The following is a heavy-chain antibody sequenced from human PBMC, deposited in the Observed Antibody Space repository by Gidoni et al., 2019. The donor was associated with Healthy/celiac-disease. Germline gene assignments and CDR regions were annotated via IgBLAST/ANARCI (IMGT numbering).Heavy chain of an antibody. CDR1: GFTFRGSA. CDR3: TTHDYGDYVSYWYFDL. D-gene: IGHD4-17*01. J-gene: IGHJ2*01. V-gene: IGHV3-73*02. CDR2: IRSKANRYAT. Sequence: EVQLVESGGGLVQPGGSLKLSCAASGFTFRGSAMHGVRQASGKGLEWVGRIRSKANRYATAYAASVKGRFTISRDDSKNTAYLQMNSLKTEDTAVYYCTTHDYGDYVSYWYFDLWGRGTLVTVSS.